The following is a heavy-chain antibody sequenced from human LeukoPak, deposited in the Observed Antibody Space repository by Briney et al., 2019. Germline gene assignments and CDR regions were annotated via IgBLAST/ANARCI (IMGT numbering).Heavy chain of an antibody. CDR2: IYYSGST. Sequence: SETLSLTCTVSGGSVSSSSYYWSWIRQPPGKGLEWIGYIYYSGSTNYSPSLKSRVTMSLDTTKNQFSLRLSSVTAADTAVYYCARLDGAYDSLYFDYWGQGSLVTVSS. J-gene: IGHJ4*02. D-gene: IGHD5-12*01. CDR3: ARLDGAYDSLYFDY. V-gene: IGHV4-61*01. CDR1: GGSVSSSSYY.